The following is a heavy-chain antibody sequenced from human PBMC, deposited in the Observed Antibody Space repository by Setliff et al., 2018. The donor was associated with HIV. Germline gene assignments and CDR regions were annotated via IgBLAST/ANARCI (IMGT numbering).Heavy chain of an antibody. J-gene: IGHJ1*01. Sequence: PGGSLRLSCAASGFTFSDYYLNWFRLAPGKGLEWISHITNTGSSTNYADSVKGRFTISRDNAKYSLYLQMNTLRVEDTAVYYCARDTGDSSSWSEYFQHWGQGTLVTVSS. CDR1: GFTFSDYY. D-gene: IGHD6-13*01. V-gene: IGHV3-11*04. CDR3: ARDTGDSSSWSEYFQH. CDR2: ITNTGSST.